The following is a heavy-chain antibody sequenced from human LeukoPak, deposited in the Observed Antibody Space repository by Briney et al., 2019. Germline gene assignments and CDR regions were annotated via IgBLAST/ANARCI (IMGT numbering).Heavy chain of an antibody. CDR1: GYTFTSYY. D-gene: IGHD3-22*01. J-gene: IGHJ4*02. CDR3: ARRIVFYDSSGYSDYFDY. V-gene: IGHV1-46*01. CDR2: INPSGGST. Sequence: ASVKVSCKASGYTFTSYYMHWVRQAPGQGLEWMGIINPSGGSTSYAQKFQGRVTMTRDMSTSTVYMELSSLRSEDTAVYYCARRIVFYDSSGYSDYFDYWGQGTLVTVSS.